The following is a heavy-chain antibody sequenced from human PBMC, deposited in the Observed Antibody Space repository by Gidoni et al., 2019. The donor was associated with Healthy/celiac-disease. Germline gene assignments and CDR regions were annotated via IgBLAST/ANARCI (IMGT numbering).Heavy chain of an antibody. CDR1: GFTVSSYG. V-gene: IGHV3-30*18. CDR3: AKDKYEYCSSTSCYPFDY. D-gene: IGHD2-2*01. CDR2: ISYDGSNK. Sequence: QVQLVESGGGGVQPGRSLRLSCAAAGFTVSSYGMHWVRQAPGKGLEWVAVISYDGSNKYYADSVKGRFTISRDNSKNTLYLQMNSLRAEDTAVYYCAKDKYEYCSSTSCYPFDYWGQGTLVTVSS. J-gene: IGHJ4*02.